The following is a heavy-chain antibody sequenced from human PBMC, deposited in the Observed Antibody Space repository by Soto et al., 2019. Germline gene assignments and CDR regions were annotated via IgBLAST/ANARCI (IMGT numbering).Heavy chain of an antibody. J-gene: IGHJ5*02. Sequence: GGSLRLSCAASGFTFTNYALNWVRQAPGKGPEWVSRISGSGGRTYYADSVKGRFAISRDDAKNTLYLHMSSLRAEDTAVYYCALFGVLIYPEAWGQGTLVTVSS. CDR3: ALFGVLIYPEA. CDR2: ISGSGGRT. CDR1: GFTFTNYA. D-gene: IGHD3-3*01. V-gene: IGHV3-23*01.